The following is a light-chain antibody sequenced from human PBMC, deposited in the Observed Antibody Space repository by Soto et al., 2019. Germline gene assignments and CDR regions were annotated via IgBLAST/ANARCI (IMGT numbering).Light chain of an antibody. V-gene: IGLV2-8*01. CDR1: SSDVGGYNY. CDR2: EVS. J-gene: IGLJ1*01. Sequence: QSALTQPPSASGSPGQSVTISCTGTSSDVGGYNYVSWYQQHPGKAPKLMIYEVSKRPSGVPDRFSGSKSGNTASLTVSGVQVEDEADYYCRSNAGSNNYGIGTGTKVTVL. CDR3: RSNAGSNNYG.